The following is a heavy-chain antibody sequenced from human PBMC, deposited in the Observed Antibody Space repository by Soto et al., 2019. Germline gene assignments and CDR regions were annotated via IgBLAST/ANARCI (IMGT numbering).Heavy chain of an antibody. CDR2: ISGSGGST. Sequence: PGGSLRLSCAASGFTFSSYAMSWVRQAPGKGLEWVSAISGSGGSTYYAGSVKGRFTISRDNSKNTLYLQMNSLRAEDTAVYYCAKPYITIFGVVNNYFDYWGQGTLVTVSS. CDR1: GFTFSSYA. J-gene: IGHJ4*02. CDR3: AKPYITIFGVVNNYFDY. D-gene: IGHD3-3*01. V-gene: IGHV3-23*01.